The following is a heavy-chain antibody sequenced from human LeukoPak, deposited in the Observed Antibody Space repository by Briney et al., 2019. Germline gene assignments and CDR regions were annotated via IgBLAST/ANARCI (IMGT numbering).Heavy chain of an antibody. CDR3: ARDPESSGRFSY. V-gene: IGHV3-66*01. J-gene: IGHJ4*02. CDR1: GFTFSNYW. CDR2: IYSGGST. D-gene: IGHD6-19*01. Sequence: PGGSLRLSCAASGFTFSNYWMHWVRQAPGKGLEWVSVIYSGGSTFYADSVKGRFTISRDTSKNTLYLQMNSLRAEDTAVYYCARDPESSGRFSYWGQGTLVTVSS.